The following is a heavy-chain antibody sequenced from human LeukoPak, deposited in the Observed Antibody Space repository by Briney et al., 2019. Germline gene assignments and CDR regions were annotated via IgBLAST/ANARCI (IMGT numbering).Heavy chain of an antibody. J-gene: IGHJ4*02. CDR2: INHSGST. D-gene: IGHD6-19*01. CDR3: AAPRYSSGWYHY. Sequence: PSETLSLTCAVYGGSFSGYYWSWIRQPPGKGLEWIGEINHSGSTNYNPSLKSRVTISVDTSKNQFSLKLSSVTAADTAVYYCAAPRYSSGWYHYWGQGTLVTVSS. CDR1: GGSFSGYY. V-gene: IGHV4-34*01.